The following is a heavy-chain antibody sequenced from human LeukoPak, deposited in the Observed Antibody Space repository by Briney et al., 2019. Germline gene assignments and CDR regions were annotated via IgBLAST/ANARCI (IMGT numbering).Heavy chain of an antibody. J-gene: IGHJ4*02. Sequence: SETLSLTCTVSGDSISSGADYWNWIRQPPGKGLEWIGYIYYSGTTYYNPSLKSRVTMSTDTSKNQFSLKLRSVTAADTAVYYCAREYGDLDYWGQGTLVTVSS. CDR2: IYYSGTT. V-gene: IGHV4-30-4*01. CDR1: GDSISSGADY. CDR3: AREYGDLDY. D-gene: IGHD4-17*01.